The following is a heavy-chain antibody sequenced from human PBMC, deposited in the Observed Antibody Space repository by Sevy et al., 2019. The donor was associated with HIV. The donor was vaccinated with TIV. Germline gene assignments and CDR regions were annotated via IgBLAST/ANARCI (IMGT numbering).Heavy chain of an antibody. D-gene: IGHD2-2*02. J-gene: IGHJ5*02. CDR2: INPNSGGT. V-gene: IGHV1-2*02. CDR1: GYTFTGYY. Sequence: ASVKVSCKASGYTFTGYYMHWVRQAPGQGLEWMGWINPNSGGTNYAQKFQGRVTMTRDTPISTAYMELSRLRSDDTAVYYCAREDQRRLDIVVVPAAIAFDPWGQGTLVTVSS. CDR3: AREDQRRLDIVVVPAAIAFDP.